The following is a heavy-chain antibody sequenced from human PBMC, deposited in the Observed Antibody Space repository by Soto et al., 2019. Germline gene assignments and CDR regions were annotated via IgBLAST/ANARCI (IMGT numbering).Heavy chain of an antibody. Sequence: PSETLSLTCAVSGGSISSGGYSWSWIRQPPGEGLEWIGYIYHSGSTYYNPSLKSRVTISVDRSKNQFSLKLSSVTAADTAVYYCAREIYDSSGYYAPFDYWGQGTLVTVSS. CDR2: IYHSGST. D-gene: IGHD3-22*01. J-gene: IGHJ4*02. V-gene: IGHV4-30-2*01. CDR1: GGSISSGGYS. CDR3: AREIYDSSGYYAPFDY.